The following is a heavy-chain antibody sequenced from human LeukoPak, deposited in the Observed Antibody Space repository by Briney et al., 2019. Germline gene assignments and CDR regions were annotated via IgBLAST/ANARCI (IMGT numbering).Heavy chain of an antibody. CDR3: AGGDSSGWYFDL. CDR1: GFIFEDHG. D-gene: IGHD6-19*01. Sequence: GGSLRLSCAASGFIFEDHGMAWVRHVPGKGLEWVSGINWDGGSTGYGDSVRGRFTISRDNAKNSLYLQMNSLRAEDTAFYYCAGGDSSGWYFDLWGRGTLVTVSS. J-gene: IGHJ2*01. CDR2: INWDGGST. V-gene: IGHV3-20*04.